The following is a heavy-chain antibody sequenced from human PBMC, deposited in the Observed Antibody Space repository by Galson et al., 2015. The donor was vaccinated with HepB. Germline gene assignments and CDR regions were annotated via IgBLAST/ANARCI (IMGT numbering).Heavy chain of an antibody. Sequence: LRLSCAGSGFTFSSYWMNWVRQAPGKGLEWVANIKQDGSEKYYVDSVKGRFTISRDNAKKSVYLQMNSLRAEDTAVYYCARGAGIVVVISHFDYWGQGTLVTVSS. J-gene: IGHJ4*02. CDR3: ARGAGIVVVISHFDY. D-gene: IGHD2-21*01. CDR2: IKQDGSEK. CDR1: GFTFSSYW. V-gene: IGHV3-7*01.